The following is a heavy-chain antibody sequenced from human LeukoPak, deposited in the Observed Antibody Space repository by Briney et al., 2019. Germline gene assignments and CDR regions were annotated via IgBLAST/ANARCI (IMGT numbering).Heavy chain of an antibody. CDR3: ARDRHYYYDSSGYYYD. D-gene: IGHD3-22*01. CDR1: GLTFSRYL. J-gene: IGHJ4*02. V-gene: IGHV3-7*01. CDR2: IKQDGSEK. Sequence: LGGSLRLSCAAWGLTFSRYLLGWVRKAPGEGLGRVGNIKQDGSEKYYVDSVKGRFTISRDNAKNSLYLQMNSLRAEDTAVYYCARDRHYYYDSSGYYYDCGQGTLVTVSS.